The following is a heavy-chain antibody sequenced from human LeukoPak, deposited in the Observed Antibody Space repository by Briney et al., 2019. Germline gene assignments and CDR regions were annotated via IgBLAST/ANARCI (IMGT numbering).Heavy chain of an antibody. Sequence: PGGSLRLSCAASGFTFSSYGMHWVRQAPGKGLEWVAVIWYDGSNKYYADSVKGRFTISRDNSKNTLYLQMNSLRAEDTAVYYCASDPPRDYYDSSGEPGDAFDIWGQGTMVTVSS. D-gene: IGHD3-22*01. CDR2: IWYDGSNK. V-gene: IGHV3-33*01. CDR1: GFTFSSYG. CDR3: ASDPPRDYYDSSGEPGDAFDI. J-gene: IGHJ3*02.